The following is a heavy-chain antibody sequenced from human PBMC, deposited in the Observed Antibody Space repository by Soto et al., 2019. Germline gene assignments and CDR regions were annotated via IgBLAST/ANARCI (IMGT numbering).Heavy chain of an antibody. J-gene: IGHJ6*02. D-gene: IGHD3-9*01. Sequence: TLSLTCTVSGGSISSSSYYWGWIRQPPGKGLEWIGSIYYSGSTYYNPSLKSRVTISVDTSKNQFSLKLSSVTAADTAVYYCARHRRGHYDILTGYYPYYYYGMDVWGQGTTVTVS. CDR3: ARHRRGHYDILTGYYPYYYYGMDV. CDR1: GGSISSSSYY. V-gene: IGHV4-39*01. CDR2: IYYSGST.